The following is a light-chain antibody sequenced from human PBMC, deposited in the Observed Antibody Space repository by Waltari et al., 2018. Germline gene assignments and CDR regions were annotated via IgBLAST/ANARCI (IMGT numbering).Light chain of an antibody. J-gene: IGLJ1*01. CDR2: EVT. CDR3: CSYVGLGIYV. Sequence: QSGLTQPASVSGSPGQSITISCTGTSSDVGNYNLVSWYQQYAGQAPKLMVYEVTKRAPGVSDRSSGSKSGNTASLTISGRQSEDEADYYCCSYVGLGIYVFGTGTKVTVL. V-gene: IGLV2-23*02. CDR1: SSDVGNYNL.